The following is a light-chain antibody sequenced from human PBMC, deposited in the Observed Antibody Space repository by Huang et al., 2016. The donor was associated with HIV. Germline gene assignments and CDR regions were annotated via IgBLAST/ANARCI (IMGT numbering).Light chain of an antibody. CDR1: QSVSGF. J-gene: IGKJ2*01. Sequence: DIVLTQSPATLSLSPGERATLSCRASQSVSGFLGWYQQKPGQAPSLLIYDASHRASGIPARFSGSGSGTDFTLTISSLVPEDFAVYYCQHRGNWPPSYTFGQGTKLEIK. CDR2: DAS. V-gene: IGKV3-11*01. CDR3: QHRGNWPPSYT.